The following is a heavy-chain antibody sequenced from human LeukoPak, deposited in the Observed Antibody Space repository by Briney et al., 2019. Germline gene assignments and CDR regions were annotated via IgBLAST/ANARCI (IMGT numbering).Heavy chain of an antibody. V-gene: IGHV3-21*01. CDR2: ISSSSSYI. CDR1: GFTFSSYS. D-gene: IGHD1-1*01. Sequence: PGGSLRLSCAASGFTFSSYSMNWVRQAPGKGLEWVSSISSSSSYIYYADSVKGRFTISRDNAKNSLYLQMNSLRAEDTAVYYCARGNWNDGGVTDWGQGTLVTVSS. CDR3: ARGNWNDGGVTD. J-gene: IGHJ4*02.